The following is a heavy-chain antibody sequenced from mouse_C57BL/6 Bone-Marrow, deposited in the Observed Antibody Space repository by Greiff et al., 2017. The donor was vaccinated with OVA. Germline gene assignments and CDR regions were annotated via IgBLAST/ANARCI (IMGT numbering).Heavy chain of an antibody. J-gene: IGHJ4*01. CDR1: GYTFTSYW. CDR3: AREYYTYAMEY. D-gene: IGHD2-12*01. Sequence: QVQLQQPGAELVMPGASVKLSCKASGYTFTSYWMHWVKQRPGQGLEWIGEIDPSDSYTNYNQTFKGKSTLTGDKSSSPASMQLSSLTSEDAAVDYCAREYYTYAMEYWGQGTAVTVSA. CDR2: IDPSDSYT. V-gene: IGHV1-69*01.